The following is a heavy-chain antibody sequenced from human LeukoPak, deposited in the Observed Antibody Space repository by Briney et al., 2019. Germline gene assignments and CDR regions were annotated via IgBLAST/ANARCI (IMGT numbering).Heavy chain of an antibody. CDR3: AHTLRAAAVTYFDY. D-gene: IGHD6-13*01. CDR2: IYGGGST. V-gene: IGHV3-53*01. J-gene: IGHJ4*02. Sequence: GGSLRFSFAASGFTVRGNYMSGVAQAPGKGRKGVSVIYGGGSTYYADSVKGRFTISRDNSKNTLYLQMNSLRAEDTAVYYCAHTLRAAAVTYFDYWGQGTLVTVSS. CDR1: GFTVRGNY.